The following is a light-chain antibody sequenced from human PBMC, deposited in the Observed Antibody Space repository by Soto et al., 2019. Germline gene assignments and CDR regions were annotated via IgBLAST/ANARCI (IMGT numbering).Light chain of an antibody. CDR1: SSDVGGYKY. CDR3: SSYAGSNNFVV. CDR2: EVN. Sequence: QSALTQPPSASGSPGQSVTISCTGTSSDVGGYKYVSWYQQKSGKAPKLIIYEVNERPSGVPDRFSGSKSDNTASLTVSGLQAEDEADYYCSSYAGSNNFVVFGGGTKLTVL. V-gene: IGLV2-8*01. J-gene: IGLJ2*01.